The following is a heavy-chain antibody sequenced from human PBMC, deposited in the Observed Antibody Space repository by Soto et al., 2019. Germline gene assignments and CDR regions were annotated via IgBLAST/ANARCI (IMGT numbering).Heavy chain of an antibody. CDR1: GYTFTSYY. V-gene: IGHV1-46*01. CDR3: ATDRIAARQLLDYGMDV. CDR2: INPSGGST. D-gene: IGHD6-6*01. J-gene: IGHJ6*02. Sequence: QVQLVQSGAEVKKPGASVKVSCKASGYTFTSYYMHWVRQAPGQGLEWMGIINPSGGSTSYAQKCQGRVTMTRDTSTSTVYMELSSLRSEDTAVYYCATDRIAARQLLDYGMDVWGQGTTVTVSS.